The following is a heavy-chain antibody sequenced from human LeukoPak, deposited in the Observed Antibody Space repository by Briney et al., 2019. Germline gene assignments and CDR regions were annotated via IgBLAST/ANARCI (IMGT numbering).Heavy chain of an antibody. CDR3: GVVTAECYYYYMDV. CDR2: IIPIFGTA. J-gene: IGHJ6*03. CDR1: GGTFSSYA. V-gene: IGHV1-69*06. Sequence: SVKVSCKASGGTFSSYAISWVRQAPGQGLEWMGGIIPIFGTANYAQKFQGRVTITADKSTSTAYMELSSLRSKDTAVYYCGVVTAECYYYYMDVWGKGTTVTVSS. D-gene: IGHD2-21*02.